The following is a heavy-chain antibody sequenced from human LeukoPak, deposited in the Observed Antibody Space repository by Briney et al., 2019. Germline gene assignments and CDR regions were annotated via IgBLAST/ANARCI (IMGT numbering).Heavy chain of an antibody. CDR1: GFTFSSYA. CDR3: ARAGNYYDSSGYYYYGY. J-gene: IGHJ4*02. CDR2: ISYDGSNK. D-gene: IGHD3-22*01. Sequence: GGSLRLSCAASGFTFSSYAMSWVRQAPGKGLEWVAVISYDGSNKYYADSVKGRLTISRDNSKNTLYLQMNSLRAEDTAVYYCARAGNYYDSSGYYYYGYWGQGTLVTVSS. V-gene: IGHV3-30-3*01.